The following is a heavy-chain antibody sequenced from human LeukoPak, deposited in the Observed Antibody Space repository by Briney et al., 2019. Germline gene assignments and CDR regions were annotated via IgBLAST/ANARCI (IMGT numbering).Heavy chain of an antibody. CDR2: ISWNSGSI. Sequence: PGRSLRLSWAASGFTFDDYAMHWVRQAPGKGLEWVSGISWNSGSIGYADSVKGRFTISRDNAKNSLYLQMNSLRAEDTALYYCAKNLGRQLGGFDYWGQGTLVTVSS. CDR3: AKNLGRQLGGFDY. V-gene: IGHV3-9*01. J-gene: IGHJ4*02. D-gene: IGHD6-6*01. CDR1: GFTFDDYA.